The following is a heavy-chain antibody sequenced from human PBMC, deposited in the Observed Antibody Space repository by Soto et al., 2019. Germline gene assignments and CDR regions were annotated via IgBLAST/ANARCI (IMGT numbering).Heavy chain of an antibody. D-gene: IGHD6-13*01. CDR1: GGSMRNYF. J-gene: IGHJ4*02. CDR2: IHYSGTT. CDR3: AAGEASSRNLAPYYLDF. Sequence: SETLSLTCTLSGGSMRNYFWTWIRQPPGKGLEWIGYIHYSGTTSFFPSYNPSLRSRVTISEDTSKNQFSLKLLSVTTADTAVYFCAAGEASSRNLAPYYLDFWGQVTLVTVS. V-gene: IGHV4-59*01.